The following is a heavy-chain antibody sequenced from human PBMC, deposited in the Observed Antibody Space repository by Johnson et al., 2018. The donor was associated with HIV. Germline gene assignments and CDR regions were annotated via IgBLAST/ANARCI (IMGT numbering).Heavy chain of an antibody. CDR1: GFTVSSNY. CDR2: IYTGGST. CDR3: ARDFGRYCSGGSCYSMSP. J-gene: IGHJ3*01. Sequence: EVQLVESGGGLVQPGGSLRLSCAASGFTVSSNYMSWVRQAPGKGLEWVSVIYTGGSTYYADSVKGRFTISRDNSKNTLDLQMNNLRAEDTAVYYCARDFGRYCSGGSCYSMSPWGQGTMVTVSS. V-gene: IGHV3-66*01. D-gene: IGHD2-15*01.